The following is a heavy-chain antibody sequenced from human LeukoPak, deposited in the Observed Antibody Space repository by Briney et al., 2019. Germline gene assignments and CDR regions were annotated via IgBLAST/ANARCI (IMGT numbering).Heavy chain of an antibody. CDR1: GFTFSSHA. CDR3: AKAIDSRGYWYERGAVY. V-gene: IGHV3-23*01. D-gene: IGHD3-22*01. J-gene: IGHJ4*02. Sequence: GGSLRLSCAASGFTFSSHAMIWVRQAPGKGLEWVSTISGHGDTTYDADSVKGRFTISRDNSKNTMFLQMSSLRAEDTAIYYCAKAIDSRGYWYERGAVYWGQGTLVTVSS. CDR2: ISGHGDTT.